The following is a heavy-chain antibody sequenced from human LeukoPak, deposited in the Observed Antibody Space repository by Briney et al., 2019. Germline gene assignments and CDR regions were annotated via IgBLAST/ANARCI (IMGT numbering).Heavy chain of an antibody. CDR2: IYDGGST. V-gene: IGHV4-39*01. CDR3: ARRSHCTGDSCYPV. CDR1: GDSMTSSNHY. Sequence: SETLSLTCTVSGDSMTSSNHYWVWIRQPPGKGLEWIGSIYDGGSTYYNPSLKSRVTISQDTSKNQFSLKVNTVTAADTAVYHCARRSHCTGDSCYPVWGQGTTVTVSS. D-gene: IGHD2-15*01. J-gene: IGHJ6*02.